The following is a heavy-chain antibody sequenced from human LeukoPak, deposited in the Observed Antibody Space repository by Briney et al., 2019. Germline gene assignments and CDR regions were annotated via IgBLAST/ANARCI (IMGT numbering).Heavy chain of an antibody. CDR2: IYYSGST. Sequence: SETLSLTCTVSGGSLSSYYWSWIRQPPGKGLEWIGYIYYSGSTNYNPSLKSRVTISVDTSKNQFSLKLSSVTAADTAVYYCARVTYSSTAGTYYFDYWGQGTLVTVSS. D-gene: IGHD6-13*01. J-gene: IGHJ4*02. CDR3: ARVTYSSTAGTYYFDY. CDR1: GGSLSSYY. V-gene: IGHV4-59*01.